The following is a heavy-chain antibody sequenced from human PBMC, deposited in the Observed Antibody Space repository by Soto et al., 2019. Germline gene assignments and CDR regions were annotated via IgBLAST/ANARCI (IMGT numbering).Heavy chain of an antibody. CDR1: GGSISSSGYY. Sequence: KPSETLSLTCTVSGGSISSSGYYWGWIRQPPGKGLEWIGSIYYSGSTYYNPSLKSRVTISVDTSKNQFSLKLSSVTAADTAVYYCARILLYYDILTGYYSWIDPWGQGTLVTVSS. D-gene: IGHD3-9*01. V-gene: IGHV4-39*01. CDR3: ARILLYYDILTGYYSWIDP. J-gene: IGHJ5*02. CDR2: IYYSGST.